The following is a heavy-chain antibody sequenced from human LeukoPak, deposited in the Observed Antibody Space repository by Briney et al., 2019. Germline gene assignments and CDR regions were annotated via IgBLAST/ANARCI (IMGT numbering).Heavy chain of an antibody. J-gene: IGHJ4*02. Sequence: GGSLRLSCATSGFTFSRSGMTWVRQPPGKGLEWVASFDGNADGTHYADSVKGRCTISGDNSKNTVYLQMNSLRAEDTAIYYCVKPRIIGLGWAQFDYWGQGSPVTVSS. CDR1: GFTFSRSG. D-gene: IGHD2-15*01. CDR3: VKPRIIGLGWAQFDY. CDR2: FDGNADGT. V-gene: IGHV3-23*01.